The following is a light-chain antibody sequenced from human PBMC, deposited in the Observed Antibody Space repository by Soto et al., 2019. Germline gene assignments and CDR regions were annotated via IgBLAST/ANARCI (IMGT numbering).Light chain of an antibody. CDR1: YSNIGKNH. V-gene: IGLV1-51*01. CDR2: DND. CDR3: GTWDGKV. Sequence: QAVVTQPPSVFAAPGQRVTISCSGSYSNIGKNHISWYQVLPGSAPKVVIYDNDKRPSGISDRFSGSKSDTSATLGITGLQTGDEADYYCGTWDGKVFGTGTKVTVL. J-gene: IGLJ1*01.